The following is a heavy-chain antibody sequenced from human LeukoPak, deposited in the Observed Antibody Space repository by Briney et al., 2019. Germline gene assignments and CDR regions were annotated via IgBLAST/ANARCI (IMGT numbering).Heavy chain of an antibody. Sequence: SGGSLRLSCAASGFTFSSYSMSWVRQAPGKGLEWVSSISSSSSYIYYADSVKGRFTISRDNAKNSLYLQMNSLRAEDTAVYYCARDPRSSGWLLRDFDYWGQGTLVTVSS. CDR3: ARDPRSSGWLLRDFDY. D-gene: IGHD6-19*01. CDR1: GFTFSSYS. V-gene: IGHV3-21*01. J-gene: IGHJ4*02. CDR2: ISSSSSYI.